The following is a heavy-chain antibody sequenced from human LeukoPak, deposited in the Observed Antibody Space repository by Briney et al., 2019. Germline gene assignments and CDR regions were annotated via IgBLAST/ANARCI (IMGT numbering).Heavy chain of an antibody. CDR3: ARDLRIAVAGPGWFDP. CDR2: IIPILSTA. V-gene: IGHV1-69*10. Sequence: ASVKVSCKASGGTFSSYAISWVRQAPGQGLEWMGGIIPILSTANYAQKFQGRVTITADKSTSTAYMELSSLRSEDTAVYYCARDLRIAVAGPGWFDPWGQGTLVTVSS. J-gene: IGHJ5*02. D-gene: IGHD6-19*01. CDR1: GGTFSSYA.